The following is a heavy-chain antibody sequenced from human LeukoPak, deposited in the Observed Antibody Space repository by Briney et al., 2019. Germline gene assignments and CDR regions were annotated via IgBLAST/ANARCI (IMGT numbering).Heavy chain of an antibody. J-gene: IGHJ4*02. Sequence: GGSLRLSCAASGFTFSSYDMSWVRQAPGKGLEWVSSISGSGGSTYYADSVKGRFTISRDNSKNTLYLQMNSLRAEDTAVYYCPNGERSGRRGYFDYWGEGPLVPVSS. CDR2: ISGSGGST. D-gene: IGHD3-10*01. CDR1: GFTFSSYD. CDR3: PNGERSGRRGYFDY. V-gene: IGHV3-23*01.